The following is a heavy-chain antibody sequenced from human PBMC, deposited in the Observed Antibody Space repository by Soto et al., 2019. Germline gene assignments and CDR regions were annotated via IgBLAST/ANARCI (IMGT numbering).Heavy chain of an antibody. V-gene: IGHV3-33*01. Sequence: GGSLRLSCAASGFTFSSYGMHWVRQAPGKGLEWVAVIWYDGSNKYYADSVKGRFTISRDNSKNTLYLQMNSLRAEDTAVYYCARGIYCSGGSCYADYYGMDVWGQGTTVTVSS. CDR1: GFTFSSYG. D-gene: IGHD2-15*01. CDR2: IWYDGSNK. CDR3: ARGIYCSGGSCYADYYGMDV. J-gene: IGHJ6*02.